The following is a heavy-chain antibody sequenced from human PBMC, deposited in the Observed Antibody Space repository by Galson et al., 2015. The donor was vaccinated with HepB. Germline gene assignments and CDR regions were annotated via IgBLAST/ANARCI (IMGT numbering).Heavy chain of an antibody. V-gene: IGHV3-21*01. D-gene: IGHD6-6*01. CDR2: IRPTGGYI. J-gene: IGHJ4*02. Sequence: SLRLSCAASGFGFSSYTMNWVRLAPGKGLEWISSIRPTGGYIYHAESLTGRFSVSRDDAKKSLYLEMNSLSAADTALYYCARYNSTSSAFDYWGQGTLVTVSS. CDR3: ARYNSTSSAFDY. CDR1: GFGFSSYT.